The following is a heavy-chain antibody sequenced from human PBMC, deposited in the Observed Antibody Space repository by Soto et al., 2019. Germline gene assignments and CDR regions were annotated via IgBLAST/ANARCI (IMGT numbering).Heavy chain of an antibody. J-gene: IGHJ4*02. Sequence: SQTLSLTCAISGDSVSSNSATWDWIRQSPSRGLEWLGRTYYRSKWYNDYAVSVKSRITINPDTSNNQLSLQLNSVTPEDTAVYYCARIIGGWYYFDYWGQGTLVTAPQ. D-gene: IGHD6-19*01. CDR1: GDSVSSNSAT. CDR3: ARIIGGWYYFDY. V-gene: IGHV6-1*01. CDR2: TYYRSKWYN.